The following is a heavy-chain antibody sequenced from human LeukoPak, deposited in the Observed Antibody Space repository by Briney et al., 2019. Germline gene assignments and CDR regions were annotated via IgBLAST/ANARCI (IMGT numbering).Heavy chain of an antibody. CDR2: ISSSGSTI. J-gene: IGHJ5*02. D-gene: IGHD3-22*01. V-gene: IGHV3-48*03. CDR1: GFTFSSYE. CDR3: AREEDGYDSSGYAFDP. Sequence: GGSLRLSCAASGFTFSSYEMNWVRQAPGKGLEWVSYISSSGSTIYYADSVKGRFTISRDNAENSLYLQMNSLRAEDTAVYYCAREEDGYDSSGYAFDPWGQGTLVTVSS.